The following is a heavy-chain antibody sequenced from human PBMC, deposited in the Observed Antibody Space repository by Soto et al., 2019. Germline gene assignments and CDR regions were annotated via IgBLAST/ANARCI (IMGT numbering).Heavy chain of an antibody. CDR3: AHIPNYYQYDWFDP. D-gene: IGHD3-16*01. CDR1: AFSLTTRGVG. CDR2: IYWDDDK. J-gene: IGHJ5*02. Sequence: QITLKESGPTLVKPTQTLTLTCTFSAFSLTTRGVGVGWIRQPPGKALECLALIYWDDDKRYSPSLQSRLSITKDTSKNPVVLTMTNVDPVDTATYYCAHIPNYYQYDWFDPWGQGTLVSVSS. V-gene: IGHV2-5*02.